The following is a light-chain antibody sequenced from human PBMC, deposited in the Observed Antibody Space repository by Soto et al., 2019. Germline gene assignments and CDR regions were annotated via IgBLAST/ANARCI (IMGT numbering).Light chain of an antibody. J-gene: IGKJ2*01. Sequence: DIQMTQSPSSLSASVGDRVTITCQASQDISNYFNWYQQKPGKPPELLIYDASNLETEVPSRFSGSGSGTDFTFTISSLQSEDIATYYCQQYDNLPRYSFGQGTKLEIK. CDR3: QQYDNLPRYS. CDR1: QDISNY. CDR2: DAS. V-gene: IGKV1-33*01.